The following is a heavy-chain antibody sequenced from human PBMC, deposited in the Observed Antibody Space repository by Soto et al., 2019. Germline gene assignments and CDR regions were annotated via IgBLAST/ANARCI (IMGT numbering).Heavy chain of an antibody. Sequence: QVQPVESGGGVVQPGTSLRLSCAASGFIFSSYGIHWVRQAPGKGLEWVAVISYDGSNKNYADSVKGRFTISRDNSENTLYLQMNSLRAEDTAVYYCAKDTYYHDSSGYYVFDYWGQGILVTVSS. J-gene: IGHJ4*02. CDR1: GFIFSSYG. CDR2: ISYDGSNK. CDR3: AKDTYYHDSSGYYVFDY. V-gene: IGHV3-30*18. D-gene: IGHD3-22*01.